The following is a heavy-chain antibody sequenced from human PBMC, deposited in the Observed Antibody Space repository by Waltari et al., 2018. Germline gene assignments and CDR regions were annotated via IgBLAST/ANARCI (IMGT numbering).Heavy chain of an antibody. D-gene: IGHD3-10*01. CDR1: GFTFSSYG. Sequence: QVQLVESGGGVVQPGGSLRLSCAASGFTFSSYGMHWVRQAPGKGLEWVACIRYDGSNKYYADSVKGRFTISRDNSKNTLYLQMNSLRAEDTAVYYCARELRSPYYYYGMDVWGQGTTVTVSS. CDR3: ARELRSPYYYYGMDV. J-gene: IGHJ6*02. CDR2: IRYDGSNK. V-gene: IGHV3-30*02.